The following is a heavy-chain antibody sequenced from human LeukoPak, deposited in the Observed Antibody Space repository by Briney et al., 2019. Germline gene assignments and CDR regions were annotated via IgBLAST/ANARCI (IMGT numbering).Heavy chain of an antibody. CDR3: AKEWEPGVRSGVDY. D-gene: IGHD1-26*01. Sequence: GGSLRLSCAASGFTFSTYTISWVRQAPGKGLEWISALSGDSDYSYYADSVKGRFTISRDNSKNTLYLQMNSLRAEDTAVYYCAKEWEPGVRSGVDYWGQGTLVTVSS. CDR2: LSGDSDYS. V-gene: IGHV3-23*01. CDR1: GFTFSTYT. J-gene: IGHJ4*02.